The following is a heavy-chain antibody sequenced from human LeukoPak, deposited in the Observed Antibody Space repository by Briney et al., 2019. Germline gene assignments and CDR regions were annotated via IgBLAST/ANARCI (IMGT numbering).Heavy chain of an antibody. J-gene: IGHJ4*02. V-gene: IGHV3-30-3*01. D-gene: IGHD5/OR15-5a*01. Sequence: PGGSLRLSCAASGFPFTVYPTHWVRQAPGKGLEWVSVSSSDETYKFYADSVRGRFTIPRDNPKNRLYLQMSDLRAEDTAVYICARSVSGVWLFDYWGRGTLVTVSS. CDR2: SSSDETYK. CDR3: ARSVSGVWLFDY. CDR1: GFPFTVYP.